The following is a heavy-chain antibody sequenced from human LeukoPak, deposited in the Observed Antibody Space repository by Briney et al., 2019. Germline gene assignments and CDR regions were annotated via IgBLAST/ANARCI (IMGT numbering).Heavy chain of an antibody. CDR3: AKVRQWLVQDDAFDI. J-gene: IGHJ3*02. CDR2: ISWNSGSI. CDR1: GFTFDDYA. D-gene: IGHD6-19*01. Sequence: PGGSLRLSCAASGFTFDDYAMHWVRQAPGKGLEWVSGISWNSGSIGYADSVKGRFTISRDNAKNSLYLQMNSLRAEDTALYYCAKVRQWLVQDDAFDIWGQGTMVTVPS. V-gene: IGHV3-9*01.